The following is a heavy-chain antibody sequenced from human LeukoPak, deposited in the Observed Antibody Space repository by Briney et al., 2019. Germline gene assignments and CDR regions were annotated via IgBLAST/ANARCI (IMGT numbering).Heavy chain of an antibody. D-gene: IGHD3-10*01. J-gene: IGHJ6*02. Sequence: GGSLRLSCAASGFTFSSYAMSWVRQAPGKGLEWVSAISGSGGSTYYADSVKGRFTISRDNSKNTLYLQMNSLRAEDKAVYYCAKAQGSGSHYGMDVWGQGTTVTVSS. V-gene: IGHV3-23*01. CDR2: ISGSGGST. CDR1: GFTFSSYA. CDR3: AKAQGSGSHYGMDV.